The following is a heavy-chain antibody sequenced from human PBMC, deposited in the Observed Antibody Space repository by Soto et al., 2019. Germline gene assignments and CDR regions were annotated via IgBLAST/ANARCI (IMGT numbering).Heavy chain of an antibody. CDR2: INHSGST. CDR1: GGSFSGYY. V-gene: IGHV4-34*01. D-gene: IGHD3-22*01. CDR3: ARGLRYYYDSSGYRHHHYDY. J-gene: IGHJ4*02. Sequence: SETLSLTCAVYGGSFSGYYWSWIRQPPGKGLEWIGEINHSGSTNYNPSLKSRVTISVDTSKNQFSLKLSSVTAADTAVYYCARGLRYYYDSSGYRHHHYDYWGQGTLVNVSS.